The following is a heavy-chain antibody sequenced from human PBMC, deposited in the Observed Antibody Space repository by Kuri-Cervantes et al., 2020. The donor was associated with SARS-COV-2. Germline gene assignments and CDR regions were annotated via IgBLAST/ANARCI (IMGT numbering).Heavy chain of an antibody. Sequence: GGSLRLSCAASGFTLSSNAMHWVRQTPGKGLEWVTLISFDGSNKYYTDSVKGRFTISRDNSKNTIYLQMNSLRPEDTAVYHCARDVDSSGWYRRIDYWGQGTLVTVSS. V-gene: IGHV3-30-3*01. CDR3: ARDVDSSGWYRRIDY. CDR2: ISFDGSNK. CDR1: GFTLSSNA. D-gene: IGHD6-19*01. J-gene: IGHJ4*02.